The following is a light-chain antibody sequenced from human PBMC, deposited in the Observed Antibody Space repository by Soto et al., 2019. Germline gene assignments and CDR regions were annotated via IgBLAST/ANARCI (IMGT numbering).Light chain of an antibody. CDR3: QQYNNWPIT. Sequence: EIVLTQSPGTLSLSPGERATLSCRASQSVSSSYLAWYQQKPGQAPRLVIYDIFTRATGVPTRISGSGSGTEFTLTISSLQSEDFAVYYCQQYNNWPITFGQGTRLEIK. CDR1: QSVSSSY. J-gene: IGKJ5*01. CDR2: DIF. V-gene: IGKV3D-15*01.